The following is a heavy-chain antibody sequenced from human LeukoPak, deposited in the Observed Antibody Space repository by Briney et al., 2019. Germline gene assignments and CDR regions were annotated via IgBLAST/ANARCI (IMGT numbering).Heavy chain of an antibody. CDR2: ITGSGGST. CDR1: GFTFDNFA. Sequence: GGSLRLSCAPSGFTFDNFAMTWVRQAPGKGLEWVSEITGSGGSTYYADSVKGRFTISRDNSKNTLYLQMNSLRARDTAIYYCARELFDFDYWGQGTLVTVSS. D-gene: IGHD3-10*01. J-gene: IGHJ4*02. CDR3: ARELFDFDY. V-gene: IGHV3-23*01.